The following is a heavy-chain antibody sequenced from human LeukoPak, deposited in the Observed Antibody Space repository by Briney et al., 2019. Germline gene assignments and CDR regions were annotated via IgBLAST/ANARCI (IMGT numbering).Heavy chain of an antibody. J-gene: IGHJ1*01. CDR2: IYYSGTT. V-gene: IGHV4-59*12. Sequence: SETLSLTCTVSGASISSYYWSWIRQPPGKGLEWIGYIYYSGTTNYNPSLKSRVTISVDTSKNQFSLKLSSVTAADTAVYYCATDSNRGILEWFQYWGQGSLVTVSS. CDR1: GASISSYY. D-gene: IGHD3-3*01. CDR3: ATDSNRGILEWFQY.